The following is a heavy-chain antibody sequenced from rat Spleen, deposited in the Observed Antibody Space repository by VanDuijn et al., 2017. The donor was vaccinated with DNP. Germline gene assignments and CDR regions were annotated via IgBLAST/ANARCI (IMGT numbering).Heavy chain of an antibody. CDR3: TRVNYGGYYYVMDA. CDR1: RITFSDHN. CDR2: FSTRGDDT. V-gene: IGHV5-25*01. Sequence: EVQLVESGGGLVQPGRSLKLSCAVSRITFSDHNMAWVRQAPTKGLEWVATFSTRGDDTYYRDSVRGRFTISRDNAKSTLYLQINTLKSEDTATYYCTRVNYGGYYYVMDAWGQGASVTVSS. J-gene: IGHJ4*01. D-gene: IGHD1-11*01.